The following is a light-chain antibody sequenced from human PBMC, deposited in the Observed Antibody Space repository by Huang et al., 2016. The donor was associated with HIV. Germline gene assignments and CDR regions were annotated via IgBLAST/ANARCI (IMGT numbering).Light chain of an antibody. J-gene: IGKJ5*01. V-gene: IGKV1D-13*01. CDR2: GAS. CDR1: QDISNS. CDR3: QQLHDYPVT. Sequence: AIQLTQSPSSLSASVGDRVIITCRASQDISNSLAWYQQKPGKAPKSLIFGASTLQSGVSSRFSGSASGTYFTLTINGLQPEDFATYYCQQLHDYPVTFGQGTRL.